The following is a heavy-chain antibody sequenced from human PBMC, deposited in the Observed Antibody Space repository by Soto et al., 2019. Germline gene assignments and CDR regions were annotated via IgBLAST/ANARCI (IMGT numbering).Heavy chain of an antibody. V-gene: IGHV4-39*01. CDR3: ARWVMVRGVGADY. Sequence: HLQLQESVPGLVKPSETLSLTCTVSGGAIIISIYYWGWILQPPWKGLEWIGSIYYSGSTYYNPSLKSRGTISVDTSKNQFSLKLSSVTAADTAVYYCARWVMVRGVGADYWGQGTLVTVSS. J-gene: IGHJ4*02. CDR1: GGAIIISIYY. CDR2: IYYSGST. D-gene: IGHD3-10*01.